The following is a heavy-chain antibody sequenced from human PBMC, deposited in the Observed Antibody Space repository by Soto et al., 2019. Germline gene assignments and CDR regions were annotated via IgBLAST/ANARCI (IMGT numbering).Heavy chain of an antibody. CDR1: GGSVSSGSHF. Sequence: SETLSLTCIVSGGSVSSGSHFWSWIRQPPGKGLEWIGYIYYLGNTKYSPSLKSRLTIGIDTSKNQFSLKLSSVTAADTAVYYCARGTRYGSGRFDYWGQGTLVTVSS. D-gene: IGHD3-10*01. CDR3: ARGTRYGSGRFDY. V-gene: IGHV4-61*01. J-gene: IGHJ4*02. CDR2: IYYLGNT.